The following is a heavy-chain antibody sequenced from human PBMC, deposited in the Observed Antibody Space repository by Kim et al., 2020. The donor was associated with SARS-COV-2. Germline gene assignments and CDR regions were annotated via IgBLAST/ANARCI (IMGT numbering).Heavy chain of an antibody. CDR2: ISYDGSNK. CDR3: AREYYDLRTDAFDI. D-gene: IGHD3-22*01. V-gene: IGHV3-30*04. Sequence: GGSLRLSCAASGFTFSSYAMHWVRQAPGKGLEWVAVISYDGSNKYYADSVKGRFTISRDNSKNTLYLQMNSLRAEDTAVYYCAREYYDLRTDAFDIWGQGTMVTVSS. CDR1: GFTFSSYA. J-gene: IGHJ3*02.